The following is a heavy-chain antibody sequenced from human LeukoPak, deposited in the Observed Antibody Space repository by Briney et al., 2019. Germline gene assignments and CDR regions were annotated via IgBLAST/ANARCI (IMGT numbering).Heavy chain of an antibody. CDR1: GGSISSYY. J-gene: IGHJ3*02. Sequence: SETLSLTCTVSGGSISSYYWSWIRQPPGKGLEWIGYIYYSGSTNYNPSPKSRVTISVDTSKNQFSLKLSSVTAADTAVYYCARETARPDRDAFDIWGQGTMVTVSS. D-gene: IGHD6-6*01. V-gene: IGHV4-59*01. CDR2: IYYSGST. CDR3: ARETARPDRDAFDI.